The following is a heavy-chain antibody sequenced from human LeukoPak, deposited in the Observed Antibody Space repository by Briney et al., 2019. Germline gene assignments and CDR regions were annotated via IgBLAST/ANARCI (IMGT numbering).Heavy chain of an antibody. CDR3: ARQKWEQQGRDYYFNGLDV. J-gene: IGHJ6*02. D-gene: IGHD1-26*01. V-gene: IGHV4-4*02. CDR1: AGSISSSNW. Sequence: PSETLSLTCSVSAGSISSSNWWSWVRQSPVKGLEWIGEIYLYGTTNYNPSLKSRVTMSVDRSKNQFSLKLSSVIAADTAVYYCARQKWEQQGRDYYFNGLDVWGPGTTVTVSS. CDR2: IYLYGTT.